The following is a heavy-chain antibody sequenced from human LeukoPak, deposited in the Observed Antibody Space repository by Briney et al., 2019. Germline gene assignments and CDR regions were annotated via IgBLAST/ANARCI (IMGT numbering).Heavy chain of an antibody. CDR3: ARHPNPIFGVVTSLLEPSFSRWFDP. D-gene: IGHD3-3*01. Sequence: ASVKVSCKASGYTFTSYYMHWVRQAPGQGLEWMGWISAYNGNTNYAQKLQGRVTMTTDTSTSTAYMELRSLRSDDTAVYYCARHPNPIFGVVTSLLEPSFSRWFDPWGQGTLVTVSS. J-gene: IGHJ5*02. V-gene: IGHV1-18*04. CDR1: GYTFTSYY. CDR2: ISAYNGNT.